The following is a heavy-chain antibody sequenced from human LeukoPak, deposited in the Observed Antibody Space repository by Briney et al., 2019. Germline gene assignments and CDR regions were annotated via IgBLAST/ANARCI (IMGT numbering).Heavy chain of an antibody. D-gene: IGHD2-2*01. Sequence: GGSLRLSCAASGFTFSSCAMNWVRQAPGKGLEWVSAISGSGSSTYYADSVKGRFTISRDNSKNTLYLQMNSLRAEDTAVYYCAGGSTSYFDPWGQGTLVTVSS. CDR3: AGGSTSYFDP. CDR1: GFTFSSCA. V-gene: IGHV3-23*01. J-gene: IGHJ5*02. CDR2: ISGSGSST.